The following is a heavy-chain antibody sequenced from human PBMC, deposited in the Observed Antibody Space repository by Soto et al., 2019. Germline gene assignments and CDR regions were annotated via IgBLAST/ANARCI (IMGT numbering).Heavy chain of an antibody. CDR2: IYWSGDE. D-gene: IGHD6-6*01. CDR3: ARGVATLPVFAFDV. J-gene: IGHJ3*01. CDR1: GFSFSTSGVG. Sequence: QMTLKESGPTLVKPTQTLTLTCSFSGFSFSTSGVGVGWVRQPPGKALEWLALIYWSGDEHYRASLKSRLTITKDTSNNQVVLIMTNMDPVDTATYYCARGVATLPVFAFDVWGQGTTVTVSS. V-gene: IGHV2-5*01.